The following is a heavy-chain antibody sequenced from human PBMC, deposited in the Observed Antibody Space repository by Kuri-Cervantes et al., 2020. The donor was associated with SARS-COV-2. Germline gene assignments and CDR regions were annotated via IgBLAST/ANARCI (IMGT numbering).Heavy chain of an antibody. CDR1: GFTFSSYW. J-gene: IGHJ3*02. Sequence: GESLKISCAASGFTFSSYWMSWVRQAPGKGLEWVANIKQDGSEKYYADSVKGRFTISRDNSKNTLYLQMNSLRAEDTAVYYCAKDLSIFGVAADAFDIWGQGTMVTVSS. CDR2: IKQDGSEK. D-gene: IGHD3-3*01. V-gene: IGHV3-7*01. CDR3: AKDLSIFGVAADAFDI.